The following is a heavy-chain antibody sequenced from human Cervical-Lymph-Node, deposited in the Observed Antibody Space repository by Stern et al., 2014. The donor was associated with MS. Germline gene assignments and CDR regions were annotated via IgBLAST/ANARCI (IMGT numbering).Heavy chain of an antibody. J-gene: IGHJ6*02. CDR1: GYTFTSYY. Sequence: QMQLVQSGAEVKKPGASVKVSCKASGYTFTSYYMHWVRQAPGQGLEWIGIINPSGGSTSYAQKFQGRVTMTRDTSTSTVYMELSSLRSEDTAVYYCAREHSSSSGFHYYYYGMDVWGQGTTVTVSS. CDR2: INPSGGST. CDR3: AREHSSSSGFHYYYYGMDV. D-gene: IGHD6-13*01. V-gene: IGHV1-46*03.